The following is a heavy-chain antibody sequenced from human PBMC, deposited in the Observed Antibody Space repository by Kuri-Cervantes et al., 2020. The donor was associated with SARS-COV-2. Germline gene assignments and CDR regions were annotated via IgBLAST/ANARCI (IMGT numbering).Heavy chain of an antibody. V-gene: IGHV1-69*02. J-gene: IGHJ4*02. CDR3: ARGEHWNDVAGY. CDR1: GGTFSSYT. Sequence: SVKVSCKASGGTFSSYTISWVRQAPGQGLEWMGRIIPILGIANYAQKFQGRVTITADKSTSTAYMELSSLRSEDTAVYYCARGEHWNDVAGYWGQGTLVTGAS. CDR2: IIPILGIA. D-gene: IGHD1-1*01.